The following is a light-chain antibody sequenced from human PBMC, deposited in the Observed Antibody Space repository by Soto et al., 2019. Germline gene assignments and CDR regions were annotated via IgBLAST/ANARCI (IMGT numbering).Light chain of an antibody. CDR3: QTWGTGIRHVV. CDR1: SGHSSYA. V-gene: IGLV4-69*01. Sequence: QLVLTQSPSASASLGASVKLTCTLSSGHSSYAIAGHQQQPEKGPRYLMKLNSDGSHSKGDGIPDRFSGSSSGAERYLTISSLQSEDEADYYCQTWGTGIRHVVFGGGTKLTVL. CDR2: LNSDGSH. J-gene: IGLJ2*01.